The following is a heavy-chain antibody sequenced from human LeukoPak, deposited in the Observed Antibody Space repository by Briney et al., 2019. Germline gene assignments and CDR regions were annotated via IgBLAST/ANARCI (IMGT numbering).Heavy chain of an antibody. CDR2: ISSSSRTR. D-gene: IGHD2-15*01. V-gene: IGHV3-48*04. CDR1: GFNFSTYN. J-gene: IGHJ4*02. CDR3: VRESIGFDY. Sequence: PGGSLRLSCAASGFNFSTYNVNWVRQAPGKGLDWVSYISSSSRTRYYADSVKGRFTISRGNAKDSLYLQMNSLRAEDTAVYYCVRESIGFDYWGQGTLVTVSS.